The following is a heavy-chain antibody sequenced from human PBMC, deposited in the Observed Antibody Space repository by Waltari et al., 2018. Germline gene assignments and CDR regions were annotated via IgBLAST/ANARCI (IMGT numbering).Heavy chain of an antibody. CDR1: GGSISSGSSY. Sequence: QVQLQESGPGLVKPSQTLSLTCTVSGGSISSGSSYWYWIRQPAGKGLEWIGRIYTSGSTNYNPSLKSRVTISVDTSKNQFSLKLSSVTAADTAVYYCARAMVRGPIGGAFDIWGQGTMVTVSS. V-gene: IGHV4-61*02. CDR2: IYTSGST. D-gene: IGHD3-10*01. CDR3: ARAMVRGPIGGAFDI. J-gene: IGHJ3*02.